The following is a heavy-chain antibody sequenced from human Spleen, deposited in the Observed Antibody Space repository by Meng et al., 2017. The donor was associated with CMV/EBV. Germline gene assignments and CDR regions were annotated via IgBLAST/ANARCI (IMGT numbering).Heavy chain of an antibody. CDR3: AKPLATYIVTYYYYGMDV. CDR1: RVTFSNYA. V-gene: IGHV3-23*01. D-gene: IGHD5-12*01. Sequence: GESLKISCAASRVTFSNYAMNWVRQAPGKGLEWVSTISGGGGGTYYADSVKGRFTISRDNSKNTLYLQMNSLRAEDTAVYYCAKPLATYIVTYYYYGMDVWGQGTTVTVSS. J-gene: IGHJ6*02. CDR2: ISGGGGGT.